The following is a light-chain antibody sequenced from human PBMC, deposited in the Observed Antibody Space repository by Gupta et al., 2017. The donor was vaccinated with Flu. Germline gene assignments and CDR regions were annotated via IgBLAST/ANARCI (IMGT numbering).Light chain of an antibody. V-gene: IGKV1-16*01. J-gene: IGKJ2*01. CDR1: QVIINY. Sequence: EIQITQSPSSLSASAGDRVTIPCRASQVIINYLACFQQKPGRAPKSLIHGTSRVKSGVPSMFSGSGTGTDFNLTITSRQPEDFATYTCEHEVSCPSTFGQRTKFEIK. CDR2: GTS. CDR3: EHEVSCPST.